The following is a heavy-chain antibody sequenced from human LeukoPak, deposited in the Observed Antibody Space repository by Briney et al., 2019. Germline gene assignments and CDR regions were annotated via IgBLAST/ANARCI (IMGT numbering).Heavy chain of an antibody. CDR1: GGSFSGYY. D-gene: IGHD3-10*01. Sequence: PSETLSLTCAVYGGSFSGYYWSWVRQAPGKGLEWVSIIYSGGGTYYADSVKGRFTISRDNSKNTLYLEMNSLRAEDTAVYYCAREKDYGSGSGIDYWGQGTLVAVSS. J-gene: IGHJ4*02. CDR2: IYSGGGT. V-gene: IGHV3-66*01. CDR3: AREKDYGSGSGIDY.